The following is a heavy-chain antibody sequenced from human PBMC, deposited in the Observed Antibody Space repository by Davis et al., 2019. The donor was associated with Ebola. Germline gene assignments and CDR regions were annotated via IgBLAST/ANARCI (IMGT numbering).Heavy chain of an antibody. CDR2: INHSGST. J-gene: IGHJ6*02. V-gene: IGHV4-34*01. CDR1: GGSFSGYY. CDR3: ARSPRLARRFYYYYGMDV. Sequence: MPSETLSLTCAVYGGSFSGYYWSWIRQPPGKGLEWIGEINHSGSTNYNPSLKSRVTISVDTSKNQFSLKLSSVTAADTAVYYCARSPRLARRFYYYYGMDVWGQGTTVTVSS. D-gene: IGHD6-19*01.